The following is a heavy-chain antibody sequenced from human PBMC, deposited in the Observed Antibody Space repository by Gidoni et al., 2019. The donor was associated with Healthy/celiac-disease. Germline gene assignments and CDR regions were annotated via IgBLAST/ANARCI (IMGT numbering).Heavy chain of an antibody. CDR2: INHSGST. Sequence: QVQLQQWGAGLLKPSETLSLTCAVYGGSFSGYYWSWIRQPPGKGLEWIGEINHSGSTNYNPSLKSRVTISVDTSKNQFSLKLSSVTAADTAVYYCARGRVAAAGPFDYWGQGTLVTVSS. V-gene: IGHV4-34*01. CDR3: ARGRVAAAGPFDY. CDR1: GGSFSGYY. J-gene: IGHJ4*02. D-gene: IGHD6-13*01.